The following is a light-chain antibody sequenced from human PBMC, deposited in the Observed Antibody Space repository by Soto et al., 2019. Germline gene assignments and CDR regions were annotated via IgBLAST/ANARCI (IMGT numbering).Light chain of an antibody. J-gene: IGKJ1*01. CDR3: QKYTSAPRT. Sequence: DIQMTQSPSSLSAFVGDRVTITCRASQGISNFLAWYQQKPGKVPKLLIYAASTLHSGVPSRFSGSGSGTDFTLTISSLQPEDVATYYCQKYTSAPRTFGQGTKVDIK. CDR2: AAS. V-gene: IGKV1-27*01. CDR1: QGISNF.